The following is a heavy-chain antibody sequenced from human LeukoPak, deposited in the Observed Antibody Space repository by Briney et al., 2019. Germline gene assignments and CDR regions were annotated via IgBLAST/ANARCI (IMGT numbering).Heavy chain of an antibody. J-gene: IGHJ4*02. Sequence: GGSLRLSCAASGFTFSSYWMSWVRQAPGKGLEWVANIKQDGSEKYYVDSVKGRFTISRDNAKNSLYLQMNSLRAEDTAVYYCARLSGNYGDYWFDYWGQGTLVTVSS. CDR3: ARLSGNYGDYWFDY. CDR1: GFTFSSYW. CDR2: IKQDGSEK. D-gene: IGHD4-17*01. V-gene: IGHV3-7*01.